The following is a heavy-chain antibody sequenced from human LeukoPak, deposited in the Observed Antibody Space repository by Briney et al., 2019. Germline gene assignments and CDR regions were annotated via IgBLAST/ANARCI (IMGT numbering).Heavy chain of an antibody. J-gene: IGHJ4*02. CDR2: ISGST. D-gene: IGHD4-17*01. V-gene: IGHV3-23*01. CDR3: AKDFSTVTLGYFDS. Sequence: GGSLRLSCAASGFTFSTYAMSWVRQAPGKGLEWVSGISGSTYYADSVKGRFTISRDNSKNTLYLQMNSLRAEDTAVYYCAKDFSTVTLGYFDSWGQGTLVTASS. CDR1: GFTFSTYA.